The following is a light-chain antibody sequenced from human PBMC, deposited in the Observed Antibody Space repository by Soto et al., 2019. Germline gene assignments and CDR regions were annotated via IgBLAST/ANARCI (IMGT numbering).Light chain of an antibody. J-gene: IGLJ2*01. Sequence: QSVLTQPPSVSAAPGPKVIISCSGSSSNIGDNYVSWYQLVPVTAPKLLIFDNNRRPSGIPDRFSASKSGTSATLGITGLKTGDEADYYCGTWDISLTAVVFGGGTKLTVL. V-gene: IGLV1-51*01. CDR3: GTWDISLTAVV. CDR1: SSNIGDNY. CDR2: DNN.